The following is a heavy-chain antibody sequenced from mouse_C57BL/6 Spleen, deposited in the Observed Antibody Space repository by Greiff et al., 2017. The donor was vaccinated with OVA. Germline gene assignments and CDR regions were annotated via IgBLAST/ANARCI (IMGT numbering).Heavy chain of an antibody. J-gene: IGHJ2*01. CDR1: GFTFSDYG. Sequence: EVKLQESGGGLVKPGGSLKLSCAASGFTFSDYGMHWVRQAPEKGLEWVAYISSGSSTIYYADTVKGRFTISRDNAKNTLFLQMTSLRSEDTAMYYCARSYYGSSYVDYWGQGTTLTVSS. D-gene: IGHD1-1*01. CDR3: ARSYYGSSYVDY. V-gene: IGHV5-17*01. CDR2: ISSGSSTI.